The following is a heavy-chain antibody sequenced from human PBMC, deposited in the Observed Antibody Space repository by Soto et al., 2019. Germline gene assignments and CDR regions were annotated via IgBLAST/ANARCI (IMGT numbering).Heavy chain of an antibody. CDR2: ITTSTT. CDR3: ARDPAARDS. D-gene: IGHD6-25*01. Sequence: GGSLRLSCEAFGFTFSTSTMNWIRQAPGKGLEWVSSITTSTTFYADSVKGRFTISRDNARNSLYLQMNSLRAEDTATYHCARDPAARDSWGQGTLVTVS. J-gene: IGHJ4*02. V-gene: IGHV3-21*01. CDR1: GFTFSTST.